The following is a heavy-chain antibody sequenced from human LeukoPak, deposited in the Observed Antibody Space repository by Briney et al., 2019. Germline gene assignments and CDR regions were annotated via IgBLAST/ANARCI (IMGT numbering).Heavy chain of an antibody. Sequence: PSETLSLTCAVSGGSISSSSYYWGWIRQPPGKGLEWIGSIYYSGNTYYNPSLKSRVTISVDTSKNQFALKLSSVTAADTAVYYCARDQGRATMMWFDPWGQGTLVTVSS. CDR1: GGSISSSSYY. CDR2: IYYSGNT. D-gene: IGHD5-24*01. V-gene: IGHV4-39*02. CDR3: ARDQGRATMMWFDP. J-gene: IGHJ5*02.